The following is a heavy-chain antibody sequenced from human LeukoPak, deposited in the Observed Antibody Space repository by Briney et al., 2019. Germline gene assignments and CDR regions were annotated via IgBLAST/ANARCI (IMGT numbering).Heavy chain of an antibody. CDR1: GFTFNSYA. CDR3: ANWGAGTKGLY. CDR2: ISGSSGNT. D-gene: IGHD1-1*01. Sequence: GGSLRLSCAASGFTFNSYAMSWVRQAPGKGLEWVSSISGSSGNTYYADSVKGRYSISRDNSKNTLFLQINRLRAEDTAIYYCANWGAGTKGLYWGQGTLVTVSS. V-gene: IGHV3-23*01. J-gene: IGHJ4*02.